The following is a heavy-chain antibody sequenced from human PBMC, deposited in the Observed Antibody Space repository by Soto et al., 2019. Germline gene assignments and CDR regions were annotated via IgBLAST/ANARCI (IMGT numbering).Heavy chain of an antibody. Sequence: QVQLVESGGGVVQPGRSLRLSCAASGFTFSSYGMHWVRQAPGKGLEWVAVTWYDGSNKYYADSVKGRFTISRDNSKNTLYLQMNGLRAEVTAVYYCARDRQYGSGYGMDVWGQGTTVTLSS. CDR2: TWYDGSNK. CDR3: ARDRQYGSGYGMDV. V-gene: IGHV3-33*01. J-gene: IGHJ6*02. CDR1: GFTFSSYG. D-gene: IGHD3-10*01.